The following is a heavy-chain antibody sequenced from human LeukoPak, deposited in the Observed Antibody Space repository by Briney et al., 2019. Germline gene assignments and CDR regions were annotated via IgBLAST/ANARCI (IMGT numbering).Heavy chain of an antibody. V-gene: IGHV3-43*02. CDR2: ISGDGGRT. D-gene: IGHD2-8*02. CDR1: GCTFGDYD. Sequence: GGSLRLSCAASGCTFGDYDMHWARQVPGKGLEWVSLISGDGGRTDYADSVKGRFTISRDNSENSLYLQMNSLRTEDAAFYYCTKDIWSAETLYAMDVWGQGTTVIVYS. CDR3: TKDIWSAETLYAMDV. J-gene: IGHJ6*02.